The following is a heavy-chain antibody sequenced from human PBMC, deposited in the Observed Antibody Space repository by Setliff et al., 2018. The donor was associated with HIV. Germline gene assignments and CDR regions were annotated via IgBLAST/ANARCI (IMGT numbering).Heavy chain of an antibody. CDR1: GFNFSNFD. V-gene: IGHV3-21*01. CDR3: ARDYAYYYYYGMDV. CDR2: ISSSSSYI. J-gene: IGHJ6*02. D-gene: IGHD2-2*01. Sequence: GGSLRLSCLASGFNFSNFDMNWVRQAPGKGLEWVSSISSSSSYIYYADSVKGRFTISRDNAKNSLYLQMNSLRAEDTAVYYCARDYAYYYYYGMDVWGQGTTVTVSS.